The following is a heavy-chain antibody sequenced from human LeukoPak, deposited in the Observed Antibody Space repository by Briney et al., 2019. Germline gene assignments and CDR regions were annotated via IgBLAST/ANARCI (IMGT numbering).Heavy chain of an antibody. CDR3: ARGPHKAAAFDY. V-gene: IGHV4-34*01. CDR2: INHSGST. D-gene: IGHD6-13*01. J-gene: IGHJ4*02. CDR1: GGSFSGYY. Sequence: SETLSLTCAVYGGSFSGYYWSWIRQPPGKGLEWIGEINHSGSTNYNPSLKSRVTISVDTSKNQFSLKLSSVTAADTAVYYCARGPHKAAAFDYWGQGTLVTVSS.